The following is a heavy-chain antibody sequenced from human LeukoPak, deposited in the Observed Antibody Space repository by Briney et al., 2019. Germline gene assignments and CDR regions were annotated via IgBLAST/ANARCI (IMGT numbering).Heavy chain of an antibody. CDR1: GFTFSTYA. CDR3: ARVVPAAQISWFDP. CDR2: LPYDGDNT. Sequence: PGGSLRLSCAASGFTFSTYAMHWVRQAPGKGLEWVATLPYDGDNTYYGDAVEGRFTISRDSAKNTLFLQMNSLRVEDTAVYYCARVVPAAQISWFDPWGQGTLVTVSS. J-gene: IGHJ5*02. D-gene: IGHD2-2*01. V-gene: IGHV3-30*01.